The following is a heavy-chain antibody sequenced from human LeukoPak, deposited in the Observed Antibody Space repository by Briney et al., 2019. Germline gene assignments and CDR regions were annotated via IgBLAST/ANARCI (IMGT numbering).Heavy chain of an antibody. D-gene: IGHD6-19*01. V-gene: IGHV3-7*01. CDR3: ARIKGGIAVAGGDY. Sequence: GGSLRLSCAASGFTFSSYWMSWVRQAPGKGLEWVANIKQDGSEKYYVDSVKGRFTISRDNAKNSLYLQTNSLRAEDTAVYYCARIKGGIAVAGGDYWGQGTLVIVSS. J-gene: IGHJ4*02. CDR1: GFTFSSYW. CDR2: IKQDGSEK.